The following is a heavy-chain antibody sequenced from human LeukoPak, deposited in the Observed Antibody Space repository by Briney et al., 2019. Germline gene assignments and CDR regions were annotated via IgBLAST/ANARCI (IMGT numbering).Heavy chain of an antibody. CDR1: GYTFTSYD. J-gene: IGHJ6*03. CDR2: MNPNSGNT. D-gene: IGHD2-15*01. V-gene: IGHV1-8*01. CDR3: ARGKGDRAYCSGGSCPYYYYYYMDV. Sequence: EASVKVSCKASGYTFTSYDINWVRQATGQGLEWMVWMNPNSGNTGYAQKFQGRVTMTRNTSISTAYMELSSLRSEDTAVYYCARGKGDRAYCSGGSCPYYYYYYMDVWGKGTTVTVSS.